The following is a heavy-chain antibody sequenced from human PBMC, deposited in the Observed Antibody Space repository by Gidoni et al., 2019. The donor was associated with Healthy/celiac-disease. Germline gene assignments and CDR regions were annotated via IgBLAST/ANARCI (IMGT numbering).Heavy chain of an antibody. Sequence: QVQLQESGPGLVTPSETLSLTCTVSGGSISSYYWSWIRQPPGKGLVWIGYIYYSGSTNYNPSLKSRVTISVDTSKNQFSLKLSSVTAADTAVYYCARDLNVGDSGYDFGFDYWGQGTLVTVSS. J-gene: IGHJ4*02. CDR1: GGSISSYY. D-gene: IGHD5-12*01. V-gene: IGHV4-59*01. CDR2: IYYSGST. CDR3: ARDLNVGDSGYDFGFDY.